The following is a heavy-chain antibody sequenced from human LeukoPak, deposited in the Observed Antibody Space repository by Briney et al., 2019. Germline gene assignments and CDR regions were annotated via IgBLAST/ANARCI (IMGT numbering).Heavy chain of an antibody. CDR3: ARERGYSYGIDY. V-gene: IGHV3-53*01. CDR2: IYSGGST. D-gene: IGHD5-18*01. Sequence: GGSLRLSCAASGFTVSSYYMSWVRQAPGKGLEWVSVIYSGGSTYYADSVKGRFTISRDNSKNTLYLQMNSLRAEDTAVYYCARERGYSYGIDYWGQGTLVTVSS. CDR1: GFTVSSYY. J-gene: IGHJ4*02.